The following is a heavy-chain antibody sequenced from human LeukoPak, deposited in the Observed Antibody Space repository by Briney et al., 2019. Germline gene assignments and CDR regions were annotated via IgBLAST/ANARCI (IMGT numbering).Heavy chain of an antibody. Sequence: GGSLRLSCAASGFTFSSYAMHWVRQAPGKGLEYVSAISSNGGSTYYANSVKGRFTISRDNSKNTLYLQMGSLRAEDMAVYYCAREGRGYFYDSSGPKGPIDYWGQGTLVTVSS. V-gene: IGHV3-64*01. CDR3: AREGRGYFYDSSGPKGPIDY. J-gene: IGHJ4*02. CDR1: GFTFSSYA. CDR2: ISSNGGST. D-gene: IGHD3-22*01.